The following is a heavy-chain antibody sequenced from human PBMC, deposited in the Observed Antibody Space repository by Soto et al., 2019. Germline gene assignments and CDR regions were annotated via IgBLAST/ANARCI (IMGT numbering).Heavy chain of an antibody. CDR2: FIPIFGTA. CDR3: ARGTVRGITMIVKTPGAFDI. V-gene: IGHV1-69*13. D-gene: IGHD3-22*01. CDR1: GGTFSSYA. J-gene: IGHJ3*02. Sequence: ASVKVSCKASGGTFSSYAISWVRQAPGQGLEWMGGFIPIFGTANYAQKFQGRVTITADESTSTAYMELSSLRSEDTAVYYCARGTVRGITMIVKTPGAFDIWGPGTMVTV.